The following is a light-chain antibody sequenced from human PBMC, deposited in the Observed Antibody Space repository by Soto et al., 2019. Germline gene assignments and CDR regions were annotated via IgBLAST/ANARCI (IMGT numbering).Light chain of an antibody. CDR2: DVS. J-gene: IGLJ1*01. CDR3: CSYAGSVYV. V-gene: IGLV2-11*01. CDR1: SSDVGGYNY. Sequence: QSALTQPRSVSGSPGQSVTISCTGTSSDVGGYNYVSWYQEHPGKAPKLMIYDVSKRPSGVPDRFSGSKSGNTASLTISGLQAEDEADYYCCSYAGSVYVFGTGTKVHRP.